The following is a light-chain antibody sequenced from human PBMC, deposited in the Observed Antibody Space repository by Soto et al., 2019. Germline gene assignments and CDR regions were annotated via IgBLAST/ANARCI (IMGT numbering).Light chain of an antibody. CDR2: DDT. J-gene: IGLJ1*01. CDR1: TIGSDS. Sequence: SYELTQPPSVSVAPGQTARISCGGDTIGSDSVHWYQQKPGQAPVLVVYDDTDRPSGIPERFSGSSSGTTATLTISRVEAGDEADYYCQVWDGSRDHCVFGTGTKVTVL. CDR3: QVWDGSRDHCV. V-gene: IGLV3-21*02.